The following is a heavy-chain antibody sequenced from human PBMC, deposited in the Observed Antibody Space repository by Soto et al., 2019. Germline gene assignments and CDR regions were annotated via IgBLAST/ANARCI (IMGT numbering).Heavy chain of an antibody. CDR3: ASSFLAPGENGFDP. D-gene: IGHD3-3*01. CDR1: GYTFTSYG. V-gene: IGHV1-18*01. CDR2: ISAYNGNT. J-gene: IGHJ5*02. Sequence: ASVKVSCKASGYTFTSYGISWVRQAPGQGLEWMGWISAYNGNTNYAQKLQGRVTMTTDTSTSTAYMELRSLRSDDTAVYFCASSFLAPGENGFDPWGQGTLVTVSS.